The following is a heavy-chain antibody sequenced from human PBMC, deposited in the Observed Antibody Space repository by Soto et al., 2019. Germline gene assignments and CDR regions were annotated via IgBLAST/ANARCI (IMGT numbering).Heavy chain of an antibody. D-gene: IGHD3-16*02. CDR2: RNPNSGNT. CDR3: ARGSGALNDDYIWGSYRYYMDV. J-gene: IGHJ6*03. V-gene: IGHV1-8*01. CDR1: GYTFTSYN. Sequence: QVQLVQSGAEVKKPGASVKVSCKASGYTFTSYNLNWVRQATGQGLEWMGWRNPNSGNTGYAQTVPGRVPMARTTSIGTASMELSSLRSEDTAVYYCARGSGALNDDYIWGSYRYYMDVWGKGATVTVSS.